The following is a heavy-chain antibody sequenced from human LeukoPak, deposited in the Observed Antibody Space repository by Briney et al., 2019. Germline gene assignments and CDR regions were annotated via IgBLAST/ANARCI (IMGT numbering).Heavy chain of an antibody. V-gene: IGHV4-59*08. CDR2: IYYSGST. Sequence: SETLSHTCTVSGGSISSYYWSWIRQPPGKGLEWIGYIYYSGSTNYNPSLKSRVTISVDTSKNQFSLKLSSVTAADTAVYYCARLYSKAYYYYYYGMDVWGQGTTVTVSS. CDR1: GGSISSYY. J-gene: IGHJ6*02. CDR3: ARLYSKAYYYYYYGMDV. D-gene: IGHD4-4*01.